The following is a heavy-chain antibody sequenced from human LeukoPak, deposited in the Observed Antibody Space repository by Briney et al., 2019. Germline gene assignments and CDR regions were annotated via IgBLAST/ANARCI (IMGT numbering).Heavy chain of an antibody. CDR1: GYTFTGYY. CDR3: ARDRRGYSGYESLDY. CDR2: INPNSGGT. D-gene: IGHD5-12*01. V-gene: IGHV1-2*02. Sequence: ASVKVSCKASGYTFTGYYMHWVRQAPGQGLEWMGWINPNSGGTNYAQKFQGRVTMTRDTSISTAYMELSRLRSDDTAVYYCARDRRGYSGYESLDYWGQGTLVTVSS. J-gene: IGHJ4*02.